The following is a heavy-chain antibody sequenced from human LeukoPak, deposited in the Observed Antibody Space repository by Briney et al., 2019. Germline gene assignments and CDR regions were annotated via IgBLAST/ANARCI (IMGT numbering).Heavy chain of an antibody. CDR3: AFQKGGTRDAFDI. Sequence: PGRSLRLSCAASGFTFSSYAMSWVRQAPGKGLEWVSAISGSGGSTYYADSVKGRFTISRDNSKNTLYLQMNSLRAEDTAVYYCAFQKGGTRDAFDIWGQGTMVTVSS. D-gene: IGHD1-1*01. CDR1: GFTFSSYA. J-gene: IGHJ3*02. V-gene: IGHV3-23*01. CDR2: ISGSGGST.